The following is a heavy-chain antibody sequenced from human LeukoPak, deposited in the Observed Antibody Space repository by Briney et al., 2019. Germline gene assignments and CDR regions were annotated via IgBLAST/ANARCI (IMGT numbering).Heavy chain of an antibody. J-gene: IGHJ4*02. CDR3: ARAFNYYDSSGYPAYYFDY. D-gene: IGHD3-22*01. Sequence: ASVKVSCKASGYTFTNYGVSWVRQAPGQGLEWMGWISAYNGNTSYAQKLQGRVTMTTDTSTSTAYMELRSLRSDDTAVYYCARAFNYYDSSGYPAYYFDYWGQGTLVTVSS. CDR1: GYTFTNYG. V-gene: IGHV1-18*01. CDR2: ISAYNGNT.